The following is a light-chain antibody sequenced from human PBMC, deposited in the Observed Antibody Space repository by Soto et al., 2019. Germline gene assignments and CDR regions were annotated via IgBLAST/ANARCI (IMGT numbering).Light chain of an antibody. Sequence: DIQMTQSPSTLSASVGDRVTIGFRASQTIDSWLAWYQQRPGKPPNLLIYKASTLASGVPSRFSGSGSGTEFTLTINSLQPDDFATYYCQQYHIYSGTFGQGTKVDIK. V-gene: IGKV1-5*03. CDR1: QTIDSW. CDR2: KAS. J-gene: IGKJ1*01. CDR3: QQYHIYSGT.